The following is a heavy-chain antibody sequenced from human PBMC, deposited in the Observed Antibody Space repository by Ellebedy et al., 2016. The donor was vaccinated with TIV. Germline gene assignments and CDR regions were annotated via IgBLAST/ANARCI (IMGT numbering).Heavy chain of an antibody. V-gene: IGHV3-7*01. J-gene: IGHJ5*02. CDR2: IYHGGNQE. Sequence: PGGSLRLSCAASGFSFRNYWMGWVRQAPGKELEWVANIYHGGNQEYYLDSVKGRFTISRENAKNSLNLQMDSLRAEDTGIYYCARRGSYGDYAVQINSWFDRWGQGTLVTVSS. CDR1: GFSFRNYW. CDR3: ARRGSYGDYAVQINSWFDR. D-gene: IGHD4-17*01.